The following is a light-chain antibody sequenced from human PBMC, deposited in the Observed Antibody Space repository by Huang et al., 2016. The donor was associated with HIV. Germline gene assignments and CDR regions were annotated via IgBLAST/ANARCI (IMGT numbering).Light chain of an antibody. CDR1: RDINTS. V-gene: IGKV1D-8*01. CDR2: SAS. J-gene: IGKJ1*01. CDR3: QQYHSFPQT. Sequence: VIWMTQSPSLLSASTSDRITISCRLSRDINTSLAWYQQKPGKAPELLIYSASTLQNGVPSRFRGGGFGTEFTLNISCLQSEDFVTYYCQQYHSFPQTFGQGTKVEMK.